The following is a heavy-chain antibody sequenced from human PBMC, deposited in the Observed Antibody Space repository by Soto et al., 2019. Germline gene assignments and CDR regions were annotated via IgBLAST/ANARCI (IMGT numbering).Heavy chain of an antibody. CDR2: ISWNSGSI. CDR3: ARTGPEGIITMVRKGSFDY. J-gene: IGHJ4*02. V-gene: IGHV3-9*01. CDR1: GFTFDDYA. Sequence: HLGGSLRLSCAASGFTFDDYAMHWVRQAPGKGLEWVSGISWNSGSIGYADSVKGRFTISRDNAKNSLYLQMNSLRAEDTALYYCARTGPEGIITMVRKGSFDYWGQGTLVTVSS. D-gene: IGHD3-10*01.